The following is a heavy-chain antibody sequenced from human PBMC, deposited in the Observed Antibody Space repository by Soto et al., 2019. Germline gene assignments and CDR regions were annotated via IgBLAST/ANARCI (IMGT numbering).Heavy chain of an antibody. V-gene: IGHV4-31*01. J-gene: IGHJ4*02. CDR3: AREIVDFWSGLGNGRFDY. CDR2: LYYSGST. D-gene: IGHD3-3*01. CDR1: GGSISSGGYY. Sequence: QVQLQESGPGLVKPSQTLSLTCTVSGGSISSGGYYWSWIRQHPGKGLEWIGYLYYSGSTYYNPSLKSPVPISVDPSHNQFSLKLSSVTAADTAVYYCAREIVDFWSGLGNGRFDYWGQGTLVTVSS.